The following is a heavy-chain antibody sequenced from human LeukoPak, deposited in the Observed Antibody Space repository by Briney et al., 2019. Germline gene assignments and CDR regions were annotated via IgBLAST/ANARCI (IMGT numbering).Heavy chain of an antibody. CDR2: INPSGGST. J-gene: IGHJ3*01. CDR1: GYTFTSYY. D-gene: IGHD1-26*01. V-gene: IGHV1-46*01. CDR3: ARVGIVGAPFDV. Sequence: GASVKVSCKASGYTFTSYYMHWVRQAPGQGLEWMGIINPSGGSTSYAQKFQGRVTMTRDTSTSTVYMELSSLRSEDTVVYYCARVGIVGAPFDVWGQGTMVTVSS.